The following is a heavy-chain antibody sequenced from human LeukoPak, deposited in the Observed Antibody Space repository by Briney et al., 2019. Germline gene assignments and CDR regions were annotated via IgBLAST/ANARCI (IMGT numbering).Heavy chain of an antibody. D-gene: IGHD6-19*01. CDR1: GYSFTSYW. V-gene: IGHV5-51*01. CDR2: IYPGDSDT. Sequence: GESLKISCKGSGYSFTSYWIGWVRQIPGKGLEWMGIIYPGDSDTRYSPSFQGQVTISADKSISTAYLQWSSLKASDTAMYYCARHVAVAANWFDPWGQGTLVTVSS. J-gene: IGHJ5*02. CDR3: ARHVAVAANWFDP.